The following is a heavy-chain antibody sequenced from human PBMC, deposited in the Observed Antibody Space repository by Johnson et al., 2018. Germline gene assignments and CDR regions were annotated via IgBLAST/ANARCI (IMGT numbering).Heavy chain of an antibody. Sequence: VQLVESGGGLVKPGGSXRLSCAASGFTFSSYTMNWVRQAPGKGLEWVSSISSSSSYIFYADSVKGRFTISRDNAKNSLSLQMNSLRAEDTAVYYCSSDYDSSGYFPYGMDVWGQGTTVTVSS. CDR2: ISSSSSYI. V-gene: IGHV3-21*01. CDR1: GFTFSSYT. CDR3: SSDYDSSGYFPYGMDV. J-gene: IGHJ6*02. D-gene: IGHD3-22*01.